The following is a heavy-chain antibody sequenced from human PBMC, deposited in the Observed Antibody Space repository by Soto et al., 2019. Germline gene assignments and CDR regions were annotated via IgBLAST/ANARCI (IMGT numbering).Heavy chain of an antibody. CDR3: AAQQLVRCVDY. J-gene: IGHJ4*02. Sequence: VEALKISCEGCGYSFTSYWSSWVRQMPGKGLEWMGRIDPSDSYTNYSPSFQGHVTISADKSISTAYLQWSSLKASDTAMYYCAAQQLVRCVDYRGQGTLVTVSS. V-gene: IGHV5-10-1*01. D-gene: IGHD6-13*01. CDR2: IDPSDSYT. CDR1: GYSFTSYW.